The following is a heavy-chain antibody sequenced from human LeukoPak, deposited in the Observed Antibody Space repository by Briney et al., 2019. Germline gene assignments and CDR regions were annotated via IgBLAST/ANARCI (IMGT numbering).Heavy chain of an antibody. Sequence: PGGSLRLSCAASGYTFSSYWMHWVRQAPGKGLVWVSRINSDGTSISYADSVKGRFTISRDNAKNTLYLQMNSLTTEDTAIYYCAKDWSTDWSNWFDSWGQGTLVTVSS. CDR2: INSDGTSI. J-gene: IGHJ5*01. CDR3: AKDWSTDWSNWFDS. D-gene: IGHD3-3*01. V-gene: IGHV3-74*01. CDR1: GYTFSSYW.